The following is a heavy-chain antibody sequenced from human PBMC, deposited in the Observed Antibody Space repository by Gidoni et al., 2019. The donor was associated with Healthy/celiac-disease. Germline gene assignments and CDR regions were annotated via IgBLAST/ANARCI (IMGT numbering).Heavy chain of an antibody. V-gene: IGHV4-59*01. D-gene: IGHD4-4*01. CDR1: GGSISRDY. Sequence: QVQLQESGPGLVKPSETLSLTCTVSGGSISRDYWSWIRQPPGKGLEWIGYIYYSGSTNYNPSLKSRVTISVDTSKNQFSLKLSSVTAADTAVYYCARGLIVWRLQPNWYFDLWGRGTLVTVSS. CDR3: ARGLIVWRLQPNWYFDL. CDR2: IYYSGST. J-gene: IGHJ2*01.